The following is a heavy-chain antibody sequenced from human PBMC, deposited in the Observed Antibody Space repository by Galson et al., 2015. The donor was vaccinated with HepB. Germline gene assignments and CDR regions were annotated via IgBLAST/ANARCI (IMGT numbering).Heavy chain of an antibody. CDR3: ARESRYWFDP. CDR1: GFTFSSYS. J-gene: IGHJ5*02. Sequence: SLRLSCAASGFTFSSYSMNWVRQAPGKGLEWVSYISSSSSTIYYADSVKGRFTISRDNAKNSLYLEMNSLRAEDTAVYYCARESRYWFDPWGQGTLVTVSS. V-gene: IGHV3-48*01. CDR2: ISSSSSTI.